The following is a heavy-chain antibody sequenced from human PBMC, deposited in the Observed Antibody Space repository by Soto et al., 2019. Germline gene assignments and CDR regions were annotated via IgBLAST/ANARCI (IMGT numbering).Heavy chain of an antibody. CDR1: GFTVSSYA. V-gene: IGHV3-23*01. CDR3: AKRTEQQLARGSWFEP. Sequence: GGSRRLSCAASGFTVSSYAMSWVRQAPGKGLEWVSAISGSGGSTYYADSVKGRFTISRDNSKNTLYLQMNSLRAEDTAVYYRAKRTEQQLARGSWFEPWGEETLV. D-gene: IGHD6-13*01. CDR2: ISGSGGST. J-gene: IGHJ5*02.